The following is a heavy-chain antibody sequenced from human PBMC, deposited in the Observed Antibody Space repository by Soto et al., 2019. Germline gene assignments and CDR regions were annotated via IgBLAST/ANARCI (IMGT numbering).Heavy chain of an antibody. Sequence: GGSLRLSCAASGFTFISYSMNWVRQAPGKGLEWVSSISASGVYIYYADSLKGRFTVSRDNAKNSLYLQMNSLRAEDTAVYYCARDTVAWFLSGMDVWGQGTTVTVSS. J-gene: IGHJ6*02. CDR2: ISASGVYI. CDR3: ARDTVAWFLSGMDV. D-gene: IGHD3-9*01. V-gene: IGHV3-21*01. CDR1: GFTFISYS.